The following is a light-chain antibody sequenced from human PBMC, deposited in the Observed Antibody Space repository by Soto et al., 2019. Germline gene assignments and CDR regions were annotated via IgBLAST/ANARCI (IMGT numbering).Light chain of an antibody. J-gene: IGKJ4*01. CDR3: QQYVSIPLT. CDR1: QSVGTY. Sequence: EIVLTQSPGTLSLSPGERATLSCRASQSVGTYLAWYQQKPGQAPRLLMYGASSRATGTPDRFSVSGSGTDFTLTISRLENEDLAVYYCQQYVSIPLTFCGGTKVDIK. CDR2: GAS. V-gene: IGKV3-20*01.